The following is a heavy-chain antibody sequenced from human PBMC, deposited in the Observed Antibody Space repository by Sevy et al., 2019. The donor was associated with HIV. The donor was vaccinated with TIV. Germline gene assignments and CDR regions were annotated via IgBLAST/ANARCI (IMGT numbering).Heavy chain of an antibody. Sequence: GGSLRLSCAASGFTFSSYWMSWVRQAPGKGLEWVANIKQDGSEKYYVDSVKGRFTISRDNAKNSLYLQMNSLRAEDTAVYYCARNLPRALYYYYGMDVWGQGTTVTVS. D-gene: IGHD6-6*01. J-gene: IGHJ6*02. V-gene: IGHV3-7*01. CDR1: GFTFSSYW. CDR3: ARNLPRALYYYYGMDV. CDR2: IKQDGSEK.